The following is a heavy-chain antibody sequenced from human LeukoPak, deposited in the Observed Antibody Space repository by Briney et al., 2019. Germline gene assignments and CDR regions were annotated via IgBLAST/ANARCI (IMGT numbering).Heavy chain of an antibody. CDR1: GGSISSGSYY. CDR3: ARGATAMVYNWFDP. J-gene: IGHJ5*02. V-gene: IGHV4-61*02. CDR2: IYTSGST. D-gene: IGHD5-18*01. Sequence: SETLSLTCTVSGGSISSGSYYWSWIRKPAGKGLEWIGRIYTSGSTNYNPSLKSRVTISVDTSKNQFSLKLSSVTAADTAVYYCARGATAMVYNWFDPWGQGTLVTVSS.